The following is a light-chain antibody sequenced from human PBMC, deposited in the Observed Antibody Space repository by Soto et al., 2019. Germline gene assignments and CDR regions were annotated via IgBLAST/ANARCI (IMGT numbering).Light chain of an antibody. J-gene: IGLJ3*02. CDR3: SSYAGGNNGV. CDR2: EVS. Sequence: QSVLTQPPSASGSPGQSVTISCTGASSDISGHNYVSWYQQHPGKAPKLMIYEVSKRPSWVPDRFSASKSGNTASLTVSGLQAEDEADYYCSSYAGGNNGVFGGGTKVTVL. CDR1: SSDISGHNY. V-gene: IGLV2-8*01.